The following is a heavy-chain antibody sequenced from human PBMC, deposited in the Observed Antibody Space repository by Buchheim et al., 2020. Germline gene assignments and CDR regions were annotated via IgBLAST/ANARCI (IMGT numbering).Heavy chain of an antibody. V-gene: IGHV3-23*04. CDR2: INGDAT. CDR1: GFSLTTYG. J-gene: IGHJ4*02. CDR3: GKESLSRGWYTIEH. Sequence: DVQLVESGGGLVQPEGSLRLSCAASGFSLTTYGMSWVRQAPGKGLEWVSAINGDATYYADSVKGRFTTSIHRSKNTVYLQVNSLRADDTAVYYCGKESLSRGWYTIEHWGQGTL. D-gene: IGHD6-19*01.